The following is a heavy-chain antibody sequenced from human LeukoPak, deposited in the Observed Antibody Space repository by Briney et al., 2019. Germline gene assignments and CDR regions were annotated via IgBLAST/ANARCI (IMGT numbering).Heavy chain of an antibody. Sequence: PGGSLRLSCAASGFTFSSSAMSWVRQAPGKGLEWVSYISSSSSTIYYADSVKGRFTISRDNAKNSLYLQMNSLRAEDTAVYYCASQYYDFWSGYPDYWGQGTLVTVSS. CDR1: GFTFSSSA. CDR2: ISSSSSTI. J-gene: IGHJ4*02. CDR3: ASQYYDFWSGYPDY. D-gene: IGHD3-3*01. V-gene: IGHV3-48*01.